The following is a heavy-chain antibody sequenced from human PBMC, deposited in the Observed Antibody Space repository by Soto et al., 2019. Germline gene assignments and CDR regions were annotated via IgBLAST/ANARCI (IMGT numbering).Heavy chain of an antibody. CDR3: ARDVAEGATTRCSAFDV. D-gene: IGHD1-26*01. V-gene: IGHV3-9*01. CDR2: ISWNGNNR. J-gene: IGHJ3*01. Sequence: EVQLVESGGGLVQPGRSLRLSCESSGFTFDDHGMYWVRQAPGKGLEWVSGISWNGNNRAYADSVKGRFDIYRDNGKNLVFLEMNSLRGDDTALYYCARDVAEGATTRCSAFDVWGQGTMVTVSS. CDR1: GFTFDDHG.